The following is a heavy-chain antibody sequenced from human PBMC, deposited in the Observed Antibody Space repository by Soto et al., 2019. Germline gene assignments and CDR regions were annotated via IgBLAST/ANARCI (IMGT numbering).Heavy chain of an antibody. Sequence: QMQLVQSGPEVRKPGTSVKVSCKASGFTFSSSSVQWVRQARGQRLEWIGWIVVGSGDTNYAQKLQERVTITRDMSTTTAYMDLSSLRSEDTAVYYCAAERLLYGRGVCGQGTTVTVSS. J-gene: IGHJ6*02. CDR1: GFTFSSSS. CDR2: IVVGSGDT. CDR3: AAERLLYGRGV. V-gene: IGHV1-58*01.